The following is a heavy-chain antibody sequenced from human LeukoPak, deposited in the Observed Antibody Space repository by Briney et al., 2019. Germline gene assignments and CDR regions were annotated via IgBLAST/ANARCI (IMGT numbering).Heavy chain of an antibody. CDR2: VYYSGST. J-gene: IGHJ4*02. Sequence: SETLSLTCSVSGGSFEHYFWSWIRQPPGKGLEWIGYVYYSGSTDYSPSLKSRLTISEDTSKNQFSLKLSSVTAADTAVYYCASHRRSHGSEYWGQGTMVTVSS. CDR1: GGSFEHYF. D-gene: IGHD3-10*01. V-gene: IGHV4-59*01. CDR3: ASHRRSHGSEY.